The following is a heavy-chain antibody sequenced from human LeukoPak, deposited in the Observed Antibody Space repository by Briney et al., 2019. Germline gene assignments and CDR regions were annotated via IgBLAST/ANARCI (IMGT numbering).Heavy chain of an antibody. CDR1: GYTFTSYG. D-gene: IGHD3-9*01. CDR2: ISAYNGNT. J-gene: IGHJ4*02. V-gene: IGHV1-18*01. Sequence: ASVKVSCKASGYTFTSYGISWVRQAPGQGLEWMGWISAYNGNTNYAQKFQGRVTMTRDTSISTAYMEVSRLTSDDTAVYYCARDHRTRGYFDWSPHLDCWGQGTLVTVSS. CDR3: ARDHRTRGYFDWSPHLDC.